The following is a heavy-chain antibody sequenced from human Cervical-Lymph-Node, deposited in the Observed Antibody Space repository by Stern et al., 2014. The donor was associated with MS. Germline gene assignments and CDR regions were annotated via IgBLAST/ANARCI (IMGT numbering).Heavy chain of an antibody. J-gene: IGHJ4*02. D-gene: IGHD2-2*01. Sequence: EVQLVQSGGGLVQPGGSLRLSCAASGFTFSRYTMSWIRQAPGKGLEWVSAIRDDGLVTYYADSVKGRFTISRDNYKDTLYLEMKSLRAEDTALYYCAKDKISYSSTDGIDYWGQGTLVTVSS. CDR1: GFTFSRYT. V-gene: IGHV3-23*04. CDR2: IRDDGLVT. CDR3: AKDKISYSSTDGIDY.